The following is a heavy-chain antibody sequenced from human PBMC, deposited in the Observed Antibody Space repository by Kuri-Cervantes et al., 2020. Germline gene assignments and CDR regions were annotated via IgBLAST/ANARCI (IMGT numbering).Heavy chain of an antibody. CDR2: ISYDGSNK. J-gene: IGHJ3*02. CDR3: AKDMLWLSHDYGDLDAFDI. CDR1: GFTFSSYG. D-gene: IGHD4-17*01. V-gene: IGHV3-30*18. Sequence: GESLKISCAASGFTFSSYGMHWVRQAPGKGLEWVAVISYDGSNKYYADSVKGRFTISRDNSKNTLDLQMNSLRAEDTAVYYCAKDMLWLSHDYGDLDAFDIWGQGTMVTVSS.